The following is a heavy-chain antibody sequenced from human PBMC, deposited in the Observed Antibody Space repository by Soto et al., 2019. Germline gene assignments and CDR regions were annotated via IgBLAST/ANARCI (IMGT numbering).Heavy chain of an antibody. Sequence: SETLSLTCTVSGGSLNSSSHYWSWIRQPPGKGLEWIGYIHYFGSTKYNPSLESRVVISVDKSKNQFSLKVPSVTAADTAIYFCARGGSYVGFDSWGQGARVTVS. D-gene: IGHD1-26*01. V-gene: IGHV4-61*01. J-gene: IGHJ4*02. CDR2: IHYFGST. CDR3: ARGGSYVGFDS. CDR1: GGSLNSSSHY.